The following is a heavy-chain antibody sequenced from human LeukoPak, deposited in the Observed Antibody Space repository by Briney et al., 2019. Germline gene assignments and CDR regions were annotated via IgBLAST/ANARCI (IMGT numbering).Heavy chain of an antibody. CDR1: GYTFTGYY. D-gene: IGHD2-2*01. V-gene: IGHV1-2*06. CDR3: ARDIVVVPATYYYYGMDV. Sequence: ASVKVSCKASGYTFTGYYMHWVRQAPGQGLEWMGRINPNSGGTNYAQKFQGRVTMTRDTSISTAYMELSRLRSDDTAVYYCARDIVVVPATYYYYGMDVWGQGTTVTVSS. CDR2: INPNSGGT. J-gene: IGHJ6*02.